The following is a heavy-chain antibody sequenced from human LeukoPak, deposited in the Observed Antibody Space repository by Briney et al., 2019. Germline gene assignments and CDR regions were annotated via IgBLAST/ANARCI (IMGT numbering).Heavy chain of an antibody. CDR2: IFYTGST. CDR1: GGSISSSSYY. V-gene: IGHV4-39*01. CDR3: ARRGGSGSWYYFDY. J-gene: IGHJ4*02. Sequence: PSETLSLTCTVSGGSISSSSYYWGWIRQPPGKGLEWIGNIFYTGSTDYNPSLKSRVTISVDTSKNQFSLKVSSVTAADTAVYYCARRGGSGSWYYFDYWGQGTLVTVSS. D-gene: IGHD3-10*01.